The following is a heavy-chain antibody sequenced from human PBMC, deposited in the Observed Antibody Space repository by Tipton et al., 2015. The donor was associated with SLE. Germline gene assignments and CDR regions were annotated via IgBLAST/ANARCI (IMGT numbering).Heavy chain of an antibody. CDR1: GGSISSGGYY. V-gene: IGHV4-31*03. J-gene: IGHJ3*02. Sequence: TLSLTCTVSGGSISSGGYYWSWIRQHPGKGLEWIGYIYYSGSTYYNPSLKSRVTISVDTSKNQFSLKLSSVTAADTAVCYCARDRGTGTDAFDIWGQGTMVTVSS. D-gene: IGHD1/OR15-1a*01. CDR2: IYYSGST. CDR3: ARDRGTGTDAFDI.